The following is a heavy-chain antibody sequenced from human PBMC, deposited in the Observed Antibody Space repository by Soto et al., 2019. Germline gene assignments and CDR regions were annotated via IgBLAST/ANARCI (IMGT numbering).Heavy chain of an antibody. J-gene: IGHJ6*04. CDR1: GYSFTSYW. CDR3: ARQQSYGSGSYSGMDV. Sequence: PGESLKISCKGSGYSFTSYWIGWVRQMPGKGLEWMGIIYPGDSDTRYSPSFQGQVTISADKSISTAYLQWSSLKASDTAMYYCARQQSYGSGSYSGMDVWGKGTMVTVSS. V-gene: IGHV5-51*01. CDR2: IYPGDSDT. D-gene: IGHD3-10*01.